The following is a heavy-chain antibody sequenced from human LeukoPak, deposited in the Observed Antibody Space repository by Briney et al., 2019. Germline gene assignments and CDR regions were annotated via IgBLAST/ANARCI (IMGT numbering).Heavy chain of an antibody. CDR1: GYTFTDYY. V-gene: IGHV1-2*02. Sequence: ASVKVSCKTSGYTFTDYYLHWVRQAPGQGLEWVGWIHPNTGATHYAQKFQGRVTVTTDTSTSTAYMELRGLRSDGTAVYYCARDNDHGTFQAENYWGPGTLVTVSS. D-gene: IGHD1-1*01. CDR2: IHPNTGAT. J-gene: IGHJ4*02. CDR3: ARDNDHGTFQAENY.